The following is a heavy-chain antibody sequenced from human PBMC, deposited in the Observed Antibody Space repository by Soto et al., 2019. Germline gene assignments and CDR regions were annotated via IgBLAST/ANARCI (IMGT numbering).Heavy chain of an antibody. CDR2: ISYDGSNK. D-gene: IGHD3-3*01. J-gene: IGHJ6*02. CDR1: GFTFSSYA. Sequence: GGSLRLSCAASGFTFSSYAMHWVRQAPGKGLEWVAVISYDGSNKYYADSVKGRFTISRDNSKNTLYLQMNSLRAEDTAVYYCARDLTINQGGGYYYYYGKDVWGQGTTVTVSS. CDR3: ARDLTINQGGGYYYYYGKDV. V-gene: IGHV3-30-3*01.